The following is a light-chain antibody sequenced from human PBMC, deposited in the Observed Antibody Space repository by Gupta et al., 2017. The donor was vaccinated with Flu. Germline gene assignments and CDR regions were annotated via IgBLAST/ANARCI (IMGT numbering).Light chain of an antibody. CDR3: QQYDNLPPHT. Sequence: DIQMTQSPSSLSASVGDRVTITCRASQDIRKYLNWYQQKPGKAPKLLIYDASNLETGVPSRFSGSGTGTDXTFTITXLQPEDVATYYCQQYDNLPPHTFGXGTKVEI. CDR1: QDIRKY. V-gene: IGKV1-33*01. CDR2: DAS. J-gene: IGKJ2*01.